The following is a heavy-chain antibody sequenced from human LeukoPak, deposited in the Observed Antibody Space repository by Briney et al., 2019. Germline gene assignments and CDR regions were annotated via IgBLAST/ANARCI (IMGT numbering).Heavy chain of an antibody. Sequence: TGGSLRLSCAASGFTFSSYSMNWVRQAPGKGLEWVSYISSSSSTIYYADSVKGRFTISRDNAKNSLYLQMNSLRAEDTAVYYCARDFRVVPAANPAPWGQGTLVTVSS. CDR3: ARDFRVVPAANPAP. J-gene: IGHJ5*02. V-gene: IGHV3-48*01. CDR2: ISSSSSTI. D-gene: IGHD2-2*01. CDR1: GFTFSSYS.